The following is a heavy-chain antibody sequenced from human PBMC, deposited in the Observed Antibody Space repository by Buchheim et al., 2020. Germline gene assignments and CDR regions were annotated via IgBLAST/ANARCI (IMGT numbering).Heavy chain of an antibody. CDR1: GFTFSSYG. CDR2: ISYDGSNK. V-gene: IGHV3-30*18. J-gene: IGHJ4*02. CDR3: AKDSYYYDSSGYYYLFY. Sequence: QVQLVESGGGVVQPGRSLRLSCAASGFTFSSYGMHWVRQAPGKGLEWVAVISYDGSNKYYADSVKGRFTISRDNSKNTLYLQMNSLRAEDTAVYYCAKDSYYYDSSGYYYLFYWGRGT. D-gene: IGHD3-22*01.